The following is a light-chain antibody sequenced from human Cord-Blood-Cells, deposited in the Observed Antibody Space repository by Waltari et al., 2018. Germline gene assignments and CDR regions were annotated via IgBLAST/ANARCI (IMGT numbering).Light chain of an antibody. V-gene: IGLV2-14*03. Sequence: QSALTQPASVSGSPRQSITISCTGTSSDVGGYNYVSWYQQLPGKAPKLMIYDVSNRPSGVSNRFSGSKSGNTASLTISGLQAEDEADYYCSSYTSSSTLYVFGTGTKVTVL. CDR3: SSYTSSSTLYV. CDR1: SSDVGGYNY. J-gene: IGLJ1*01. CDR2: DVS.